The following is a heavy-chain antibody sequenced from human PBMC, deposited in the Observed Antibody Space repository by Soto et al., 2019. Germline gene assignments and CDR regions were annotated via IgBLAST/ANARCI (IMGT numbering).Heavy chain of an antibody. Sequence: PGGSLRLSCAASGFTFSSYGMHWVRQAPGKGLEWVAVIWYDGSNKYYADSVKGRFTISRDNSKNTLYLQMNSLRAEDTAVYYCARESMVREEPGSYYFDYWGQGTLVTVSS. V-gene: IGHV3-33*01. CDR2: IWYDGSNK. J-gene: IGHJ4*02. D-gene: IGHD3-10*01. CDR1: GFTFSSYG. CDR3: ARESMVREEPGSYYFDY.